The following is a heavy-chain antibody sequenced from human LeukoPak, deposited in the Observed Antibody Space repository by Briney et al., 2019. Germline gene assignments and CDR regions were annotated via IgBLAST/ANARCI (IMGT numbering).Heavy chain of an antibody. Sequence: GRSLRLSCAASGFTFDDYAMQWVRQAPGKGLEWVSGISWNSGSIGYADSVKGRFTISRDNAKNSLYLQMNSLRAEDTALYYCAKDMYYYDSSGFGNDAFDIWGQGTMVTVSS. J-gene: IGHJ3*02. V-gene: IGHV3-9*01. D-gene: IGHD3-22*01. CDR2: ISWNSGSI. CDR1: GFTFDDYA. CDR3: AKDMYYYDSSGFGNDAFDI.